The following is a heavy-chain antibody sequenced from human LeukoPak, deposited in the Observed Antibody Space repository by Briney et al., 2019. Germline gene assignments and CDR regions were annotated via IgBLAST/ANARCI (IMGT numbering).Heavy chain of an antibody. CDR2: ISSSGSTI. CDR3: ARVAEAAAFDS. Sequence: GSLRLSCAASGFTFSSYEMNWVRQAPGKGLEWVSYISSSGSTIYYADSVKGRFTISRDSAKNSLYLQMNSLKPEDTAVYYCARVAEAAAFDSWGQGTLVTVSS. V-gene: IGHV3-48*03. J-gene: IGHJ4*02. D-gene: IGHD6-13*01. CDR1: GFTFSSYE.